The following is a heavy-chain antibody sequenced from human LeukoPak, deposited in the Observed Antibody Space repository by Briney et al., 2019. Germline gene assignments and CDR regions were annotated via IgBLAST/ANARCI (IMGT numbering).Heavy chain of an antibody. J-gene: IGHJ4*02. V-gene: IGHV3-7*01. CDR2: INQDGTEK. CDR3: AKLAKYFYGSETFYFFEH. CDR1: GFSFTTYW. Sequence: GGSLRLSCAASGFSFTTYWMSWVRQAPGKGLEWVANINQDGTEKYYVDSVKGRFTISRDNGKNSLYLQMNSLRVEDTAVYYCAKLAKYFYGSETFYFFEHWGQGTPVTASS. D-gene: IGHD3-10*01.